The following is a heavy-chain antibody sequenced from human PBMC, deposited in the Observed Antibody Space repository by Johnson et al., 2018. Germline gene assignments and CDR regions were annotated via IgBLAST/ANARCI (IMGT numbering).Heavy chain of an antibody. CDR3: AKGQPRPRASSTYYYRDV. CDR2: SYYSGST. D-gene: IGHD6-6*01. V-gene: IGHV4-59*01. J-gene: IGHJ6*03. Sequence: QVQLQESGPGLVKPSETLYLTCTVSGGSISSYYWSWIRQPPGKGLEWIGYSYYSGSTNYNPSLKSRVTISVDTSKNPFSLKLSSVTAAAPAVYSCAKGQPRPRASSTYYYRDVLGKGTTVTGSS. CDR1: GGSISSYY.